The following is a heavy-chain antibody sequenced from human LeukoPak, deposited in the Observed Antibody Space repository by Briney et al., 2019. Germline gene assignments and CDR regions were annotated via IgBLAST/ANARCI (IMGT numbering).Heavy chain of an antibody. D-gene: IGHD4-23*01. J-gene: IGHJ4*02. CDR2: INWNGGST. CDR3: ARDYGGSSPFDY. CDR1: GFTFDDYG. V-gene: IGHV3-20*04. Sequence: PGGSLRLSCAASGFTFDDYGMSWVRQAPGKGLEWGSGINWNGGSTGYADSVKGRFTISRDNAKNSLSLQMNSLRAEDTAVYYCARDYGGSSPFDYWGQGTLVTVSS.